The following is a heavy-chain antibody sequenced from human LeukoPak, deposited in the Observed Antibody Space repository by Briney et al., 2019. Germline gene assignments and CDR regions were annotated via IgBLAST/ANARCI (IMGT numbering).Heavy chain of an antibody. J-gene: IGHJ4*02. D-gene: IGHD3-10*01. CDR3: ARDGRSGSYYGGFGVYFDY. CDR2: ISYDGSNK. CDR1: GFTFSSYA. V-gene: IGHV3-30*04. Sequence: PGGSLRLSCAASGFTFSSYAMHWVRQAPGKGLEWVAVISYDGSNKYYADSVKGRFTISRDNSKNTLYLQMNSLRAEDTAVYYCARDGRSGSYYGGFGVYFDYWGQGTLVTVSS.